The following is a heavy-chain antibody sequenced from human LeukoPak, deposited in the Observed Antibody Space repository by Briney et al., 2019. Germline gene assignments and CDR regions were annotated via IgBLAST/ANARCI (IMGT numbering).Heavy chain of an antibody. CDR3: ARRVVEYYDSSGSYYFDY. J-gene: IGHJ4*02. V-gene: IGHV4-34*01. CDR2: INHSGST. Sequence: SETLSLTCAVYGGSFSGYYWSWIRQPPGKGLEWIGEINHSGSTNYNPPLKSRVTISVDTSKNQFSLKLSSVTAADTAVYYCARRVVEYYDSSGSYYFDYWGQGTLVTVSS. CDR1: GGSFSGYY. D-gene: IGHD3-22*01.